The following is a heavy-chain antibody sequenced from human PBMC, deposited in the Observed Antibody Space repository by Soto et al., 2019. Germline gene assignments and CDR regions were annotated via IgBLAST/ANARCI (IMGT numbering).Heavy chain of an antibody. CDR2: ISYDGSNK. CDR1: GVTCSSYG. CDR3: AKDATHYGGNSFDY. D-gene: IGHD4-17*01. V-gene: IGHV3-30*18. Sequence: VGSLRLSCAASGVTCSSYGMHLVRQAPGKGLEWVAVISYDGSNKYYADSVKGRFTISRDNSKNTLYLQMNSLRAEDTAVYYCAKDATHYGGNSFDYWGQGTLVTVSS. J-gene: IGHJ4*02.